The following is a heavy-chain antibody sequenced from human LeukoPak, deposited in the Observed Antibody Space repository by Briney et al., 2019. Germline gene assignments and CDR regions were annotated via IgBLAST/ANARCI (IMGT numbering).Heavy chain of an antibody. D-gene: IGHD3-22*01. Sequence: PSQTLSLTCAVSGGSISSGGYSWSWIRQPPGKALAWIGYIYHSGSTYYNPSLKSRVTISVDRSKNQFSLKLSSVTAADTAVYYCARGAYYYDSSGYDYWGQGTLVTVSS. CDR1: GGSISSGGYS. CDR3: ARGAYYYDSSGYDY. J-gene: IGHJ4*02. CDR2: IYHSGST. V-gene: IGHV4-30-2*01.